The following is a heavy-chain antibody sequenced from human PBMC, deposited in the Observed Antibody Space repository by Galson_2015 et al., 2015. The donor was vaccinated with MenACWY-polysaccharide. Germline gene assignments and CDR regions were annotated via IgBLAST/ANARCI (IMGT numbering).Heavy chain of an antibody. Sequence: ETLSLTCAVYGGSFSGYSWNWIRQPPGKGLEWIGEIFYGGTTDYNPSLKSRVTISIDTSKNQFSLKLTSVTAADAATYSCARGRITAIRGIAYGMDAWGQGTAVTVSS. CDR2: IFYGGTT. CDR3: ARGRITAIRGIAYGMDA. V-gene: IGHV4-34*01. D-gene: IGHD1-20*01. J-gene: IGHJ6*02. CDR1: GGSFSGYS.